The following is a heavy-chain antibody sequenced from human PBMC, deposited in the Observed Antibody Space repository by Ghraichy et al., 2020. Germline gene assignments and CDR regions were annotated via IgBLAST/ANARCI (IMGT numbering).Heavy chain of an antibody. V-gene: IGHV3-21*01. CDR2: ISSSSSYI. CDR3: ARDPASGSYWDYYYYYYMDV. J-gene: IGHJ6*03. CDR1: GFTFSSYS. D-gene: IGHD1-26*01. Sequence: GGSLRLSCAASGFTFSSYSMNWVRQAPGKGLEWVLSISSSSSYIYYADSVKGRFTISRDNAKNSLYLQMNSLRAEDTAVYYCARDPASGSYWDYYYYYYMDVWGKGTTVTVSS.